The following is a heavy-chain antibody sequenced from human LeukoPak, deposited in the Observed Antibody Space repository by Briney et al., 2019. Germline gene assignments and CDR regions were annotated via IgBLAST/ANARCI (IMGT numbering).Heavy chain of an antibody. CDR1: GGTFSSYA. D-gene: IGHD3-10*01. V-gene: IGHV1-69*05. Sequence: SVKVSCKASGGTFSSYAISWVRQAPGQGLEWMGRIIPISGTANYAQKFQGRVTITTDESTSTAYMELSSLRSEDAAVYYCAREYGSGSYYDYWGQGTLVTVSS. CDR3: AREYGSGSYYDY. J-gene: IGHJ4*02. CDR2: IIPISGTA.